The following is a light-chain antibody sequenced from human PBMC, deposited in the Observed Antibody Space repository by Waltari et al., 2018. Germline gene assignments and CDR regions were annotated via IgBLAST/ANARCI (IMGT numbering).Light chain of an antibody. Sequence: VMTPSPATLFVSPGSGATLSCRASQSISRHVAWYYQKSGQAPRLLIFDASARATGIPARFSGSRSGTEFTLTISSLQSEDVGVYYCQQYNNWPPLTFGGGTKVEIK. CDR1: QSISRH. J-gene: IGKJ4*01. V-gene: IGKV3D-15*01. CDR2: DAS. CDR3: QQYNNWPPLT.